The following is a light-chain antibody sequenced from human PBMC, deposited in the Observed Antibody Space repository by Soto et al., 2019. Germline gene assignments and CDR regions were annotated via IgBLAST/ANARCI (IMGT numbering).Light chain of an antibody. CDR1: SSDAGGYNY. CDR2: DVS. V-gene: IGLV2-14*01. Sequence: QXALTQPASVSGSPVESITISCTGTSSDAGGYNYVSWYQQYPGKAPKLMIYDVSNRPSGVSNRFSGSKSGNTASLTICGLQAEDEADYYCGSCASSITLVFGGGAKVTVL. J-gene: IGLJ2*01. CDR3: GSCASSITLV.